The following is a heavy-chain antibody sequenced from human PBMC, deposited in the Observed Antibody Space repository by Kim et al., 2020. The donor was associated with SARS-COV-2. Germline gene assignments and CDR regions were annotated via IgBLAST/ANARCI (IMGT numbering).Heavy chain of an antibody. V-gene: IGHV3-13*01. J-gene: IGHJ6*02. Sequence: GGSLRLSCAASGFTFSSYDMHWVRQATGKGLEWVSAIGTAGDTYYPGSVKGRFTISRENAKNSLYLQMNSLRAGDTAVYYCARAGPWPMVRGYVPGGALDVWGQGTTVTVSS. D-gene: IGHD3-10*01. CDR1: GFTFSSYD. CDR2: IGTAGDT. CDR3: ARAGPWPMVRGYVPGGALDV.